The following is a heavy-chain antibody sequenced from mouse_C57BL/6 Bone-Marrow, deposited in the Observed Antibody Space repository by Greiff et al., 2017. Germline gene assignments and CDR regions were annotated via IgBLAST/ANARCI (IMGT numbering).Heavy chain of an antibody. V-gene: IGHV1-22*01. J-gene: IGHJ3*01. CDR1: GYTFTDYN. CDR3: ARSRYDWFAY. Sequence: VQLKESGPELVKPGASVKMSCKASGYTFTDYNMHWVKQSHGKSLEWIGYINPNNGGTSYNQKFKGKATLTVNKSSSTAYMELRSLTSEDSAVYYCARSRYDWFAYWGQGTLVTVSA. D-gene: IGHD2-12*01. CDR2: INPNNGGT.